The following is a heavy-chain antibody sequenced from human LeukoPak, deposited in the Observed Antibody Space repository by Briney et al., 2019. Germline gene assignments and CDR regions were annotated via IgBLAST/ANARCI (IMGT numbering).Heavy chain of an antibody. CDR2: ISSSSSYI. J-gene: IGHJ4*02. CDR3: ARNIPVTRWGY. Sequence: GGSLRLSCAASGFTFSSCSMNWVRQAPGKGLEWVSSISSSSSYIYYADSVKGRFTISRDNSKNTVYLQMNSLRAEDTAVYYCARNIPVTRWGYWGQGTLVTVSS. V-gene: IGHV3-21*01. D-gene: IGHD2-21*01. CDR1: GFTFSSCS.